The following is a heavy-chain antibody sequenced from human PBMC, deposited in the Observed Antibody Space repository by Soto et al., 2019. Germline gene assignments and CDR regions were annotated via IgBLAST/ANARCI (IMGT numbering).Heavy chain of an antibody. CDR2: TYYRSKWYN. CDR3: ARDPLFFGTGGSCYFDY. V-gene: IGHV6-1*01. D-gene: IGHD2-15*01. J-gene: IGHJ4*02. Sequence: PSQTLSLTCAISGDSVSSNSAAWNWIRQSPSRGLEWLGRTYYRSKWYNDYAVSVKSRITINPGTSKNQFSLQLNSVTPEDTAVYYCARDPLFFGTGGSCYFDYWGQGTLVTVSS. CDR1: GDSVSSNSAA.